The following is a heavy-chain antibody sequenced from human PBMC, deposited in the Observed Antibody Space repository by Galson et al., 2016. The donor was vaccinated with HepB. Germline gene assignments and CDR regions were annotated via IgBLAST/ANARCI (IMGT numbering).Heavy chain of an antibody. CDR3: ARGDYGASFYYGVDV. CDR2: ISFNEDKK. Sequence: LRLSCAVSGFTFRKYGMHWVRQPPGKGLQWVAAISFNEDKKFYLDSVRGRFIVSRDSSKNTLYLQLNSLRPDDTAVYFCARGDYGASFYYGVDVWGQGTTVTVSS. J-gene: IGHJ6*02. V-gene: IGHV3-30*03. CDR1: GFTFRKYG. D-gene: IGHD4-17*01.